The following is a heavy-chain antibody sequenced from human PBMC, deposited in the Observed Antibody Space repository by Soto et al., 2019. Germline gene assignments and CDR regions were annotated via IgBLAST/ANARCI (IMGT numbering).Heavy chain of an antibody. CDR2: ISYSGST. D-gene: IGHD5-18*01. CDR1: GGSISSSPYY. Sequence: QVQLQESGPGLVKPSQTLSLTCTVSGGSISSSPYYWNWVRQHPGKGLEWIGSISYSGSTNYNASLRSRSTIPLDTSKNQFSLKLSSVTAADTAVYYCAREDKGYGFDYWGQGTLVTVSS. V-gene: IGHV4-31*03. CDR3: AREDKGYGFDY. J-gene: IGHJ4*02.